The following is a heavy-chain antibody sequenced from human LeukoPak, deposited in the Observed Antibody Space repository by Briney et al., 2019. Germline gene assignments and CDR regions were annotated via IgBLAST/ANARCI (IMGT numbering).Heavy chain of an antibody. D-gene: IGHD3-16*01. CDR1: GFSFSSYA. Sequence: PGGSLRLSCAASGFSFSSYALSWVRQAPARGLEWVSSMKGGGGDTFYADFVKGRFTLSRDDSRNTVYLQLNSLRVEDTAVYYCARASWVSTADAVSWGQGTLVTVSS. V-gene: IGHV3-23*01. CDR2: MKGGGGDT. CDR3: ARASWVSTADAVS. J-gene: IGHJ5*02.